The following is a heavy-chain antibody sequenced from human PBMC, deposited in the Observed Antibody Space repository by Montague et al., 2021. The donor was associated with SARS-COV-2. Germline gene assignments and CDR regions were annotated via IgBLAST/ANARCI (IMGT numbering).Heavy chain of an antibody. CDR3: ASHQLRYFDWLLLTDNYYYYGMDV. D-gene: IGHD3-9*01. Sequence: SLRLSLSASGFTFSSYEMNWVRQAPGKGLEWVSYISSSGSTIYYADSVKGRFTISRDNAKNSLYLQMNSLRAEDTAVYYCASHQLRYFDWLLLTDNYYYYGMDVWGQGTTVTVSS. CDR2: ISSSGSTI. J-gene: IGHJ6*02. V-gene: IGHV3-48*03. CDR1: GFTFSSYE.